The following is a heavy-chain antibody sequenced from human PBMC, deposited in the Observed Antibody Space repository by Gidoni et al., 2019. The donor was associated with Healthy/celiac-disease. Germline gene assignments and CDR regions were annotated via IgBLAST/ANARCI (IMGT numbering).Heavy chain of an antibody. CDR3: ARGALDGFGELLYGMDV. V-gene: IGHV1-69*01. CDR2: IIPIFGTA. D-gene: IGHD3-10*01. J-gene: IGHJ6*02. CDR1: GGTFSSYA. Sequence: QVQLVQSGAAVKKPGSSVKVSCKASGGTFSSYAISWVRQAPGQGLEWMGGIIPIFGTANYAQKFQGRVTITADESTSTAYMELSSLRSEDTAVYYCARGALDGFGELLYGMDVWGQGTTVTVSS.